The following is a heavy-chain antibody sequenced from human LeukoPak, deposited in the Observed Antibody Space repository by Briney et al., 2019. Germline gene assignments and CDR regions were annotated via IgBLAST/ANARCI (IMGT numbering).Heavy chain of an antibody. J-gene: IGHJ4*02. V-gene: IGHV3-23*01. Sequence: SGGPLRLSCAASGFTFSSCAMSWVRQAPGKGLEWVSGMSGSGDTTYYADSAKGRFTISRDNSKNTLYLQMNSLRVEDTAVYYCARKPRNGGNPYFDYWGQGTLVTVSS. CDR3: ARKPRNGGNPYFDY. CDR2: MSGSGDTT. D-gene: IGHD4-23*01. CDR1: GFTFSSCA.